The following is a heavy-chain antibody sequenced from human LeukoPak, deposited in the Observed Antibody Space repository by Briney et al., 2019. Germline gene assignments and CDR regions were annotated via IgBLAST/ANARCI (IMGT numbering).Heavy chain of an antibody. Sequence: GASVKVSFKSSACTFSIYAISWVRQAPGQGLEWMGGIISFFGTANYAQKFEGTVPITADKSTSTAYMELSRLTAEDTAVYYCARDGVGGWYDYWGQGTLVTVSS. D-gene: IGHD6-19*01. CDR1: ACTFSIYA. V-gene: IGHV1-69*06. CDR3: ARDGVGGWYDY. CDR2: IISFFGTA. J-gene: IGHJ4*02.